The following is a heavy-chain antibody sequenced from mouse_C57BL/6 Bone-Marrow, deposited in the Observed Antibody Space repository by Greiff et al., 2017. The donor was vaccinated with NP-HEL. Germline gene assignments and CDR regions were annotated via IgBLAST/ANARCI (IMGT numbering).Heavy chain of an antibody. J-gene: IGHJ3*01. D-gene: IGHD2-4*01. CDR2: ISYDGSN. CDR3: AREGDYGVGTFAY. CDR1: GYSITSGYY. V-gene: IGHV3-6*01. Sequence: ESGPGLVKPSQSLSLTCSVTGYSITSGYYWNWIRQFPGNKLEWMGYISYDGSNNYNPSLKNRITITRDTSTNQFFLKLNSLTTEDTATYYGAREGDYGVGTFAYWGQGTLVTVSA.